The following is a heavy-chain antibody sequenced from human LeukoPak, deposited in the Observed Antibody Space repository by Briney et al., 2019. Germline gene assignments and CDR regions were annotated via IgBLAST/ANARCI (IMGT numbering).Heavy chain of an antibody. D-gene: IGHD3-22*01. Sequence: PGGSLRLSCAASGFTFSSYAMSWVRQAPGKGLEWVSAISGSGGSTYYADSVKGRFTISRDNSKNTLYLQMDSLRAEDTAVYYCAKDENYDSSGYSIFDYWGQGTLVTVSS. J-gene: IGHJ4*02. CDR3: AKDENYDSSGYSIFDY. CDR2: ISGSGGST. V-gene: IGHV3-23*01. CDR1: GFTFSSYA.